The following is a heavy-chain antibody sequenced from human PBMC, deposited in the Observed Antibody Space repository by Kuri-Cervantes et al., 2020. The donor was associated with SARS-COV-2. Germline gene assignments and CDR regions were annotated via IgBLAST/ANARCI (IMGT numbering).Heavy chain of an antibody. D-gene: IGHD4-17*01. CDR2: ISGSGGST. J-gene: IGHJ4*02. CDR1: GFTFSSYA. CDR3: AKRMNDYGDMRDY. V-gene: IGHV3-23*01. Sequence: GESLKISCAASGFTFSSYAMSWVRQAPGKGLEWVSAISGSGGSTYYADSVKGRFTISSDNSKNTLYLQMNSLRAEDTAVYYCAKRMNDYGDMRDYWGQGTLVTVSS.